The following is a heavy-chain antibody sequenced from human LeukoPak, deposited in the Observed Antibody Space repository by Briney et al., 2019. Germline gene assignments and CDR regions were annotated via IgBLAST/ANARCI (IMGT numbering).Heavy chain of an antibody. V-gene: IGHV3-30*02. CDR2: IQDDRTNK. Sequence: GGSLRLSCAASGFTFSSYGMHWVRQAPGKGLEWVAFIQDDRTNKYYADSVKGRFTISRDNSKNTLYLQMSTLRAEDTAVYYCASPYTYYYGSGSYKDAFDIWGQGTMVTVSS. CDR3: ASPYTYYYGSGSYKDAFDI. D-gene: IGHD3-10*01. CDR1: GFTFSSYG. J-gene: IGHJ3*02.